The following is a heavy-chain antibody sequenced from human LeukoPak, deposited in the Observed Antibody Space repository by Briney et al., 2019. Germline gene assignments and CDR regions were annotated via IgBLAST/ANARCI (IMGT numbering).Heavy chain of an antibody. CDR1: GFTFSSYE. V-gene: IGHV3-48*03. CDR3: ASAGHYGDYYYYYMDV. CDR2: ISSSGSTI. J-gene: IGHJ6*03. D-gene: IGHD4-17*01. Sequence: PGGSLRLSCAASGFTFSSYEMNWVRQAPGKGLVWVSYISSSGSTIYYADPVKGRFTISRDNAKNSLYLQMNSLRAEDTAVYYCASAGHYGDYYYYYMDVWGKGTTVTVSS.